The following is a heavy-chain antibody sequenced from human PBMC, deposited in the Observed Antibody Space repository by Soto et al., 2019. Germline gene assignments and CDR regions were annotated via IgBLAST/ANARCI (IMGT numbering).Heavy chain of an antibody. J-gene: IGHJ6*02. V-gene: IGHV4-59*01. CDR1: GGSISSYY. CDR2: MYYTGST. Sequence: QLQLQESGPGLVKPSETLSLTCTVSGGSISSYYWPWIRQPPGKGLEWIGYMYYTGSTNYNPSFKSRVTISGDTSKIQFSLKLRSVTAADTAVYYCARGSDYYNYGMDVWGQGTTVTVSS. CDR3: ARGSDYYNYGMDV.